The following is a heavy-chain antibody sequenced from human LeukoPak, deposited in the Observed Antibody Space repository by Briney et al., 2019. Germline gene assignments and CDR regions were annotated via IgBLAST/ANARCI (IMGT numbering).Heavy chain of an antibody. D-gene: IGHD3-3*01. CDR1: GYTFTGYY. J-gene: IGHJ6*02. CDR2: INPNSGGT. V-gene: IGHV1-2*04. CDR3: AREAGGIEWLLFNNYYYYGMDV. Sequence: ASVKVSCKASGYTFTGYYMHWVRQAPGQGLEWMGWINPNSGGTNYAQKFQGWVTMTRDTSISTAYMELSRLRSDDTAVYYCAREAGGIEWLLFNNYYYYGMDVWGQGTTVIVSS.